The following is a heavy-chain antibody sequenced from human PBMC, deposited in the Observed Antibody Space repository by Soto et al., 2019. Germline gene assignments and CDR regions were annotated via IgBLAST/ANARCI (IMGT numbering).Heavy chain of an antibody. Sequence: SETLSLTCTVSGGSISYYYWSWIRQPPGKGLEWIGYMYYSGGSNYNPSLNSRVTISVDTSKNQFSLKLTSVTAADTAVYHCARDFDYFDYWGQGTLVTVSS. J-gene: IGHJ4*02. CDR2: MYYSGGS. CDR3: ARDFDYFDY. CDR1: GGSISYYY. V-gene: IGHV4-59*01.